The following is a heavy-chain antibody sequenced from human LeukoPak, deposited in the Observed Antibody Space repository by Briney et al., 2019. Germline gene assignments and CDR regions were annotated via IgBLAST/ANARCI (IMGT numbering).Heavy chain of an antibody. D-gene: IGHD1-1*01. CDR1: GYTFSTYG. Sequence: ASVKVSCKTSGYTFSTYGVTWVRQAPGQGFQWMGWISGHTDNTKYAENFQGRISLTTDTSATTTYMELRSLTSDDTAVYYCARDLSSGGWTLEFDYWGQGSLVTVAS. CDR2: ISGHTDNT. J-gene: IGHJ4*02. V-gene: IGHV1-18*01. CDR3: ARDLSSGGWTLEFDY.